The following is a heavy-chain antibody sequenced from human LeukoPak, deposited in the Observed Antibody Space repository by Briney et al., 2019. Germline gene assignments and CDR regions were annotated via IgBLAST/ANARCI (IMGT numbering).Heavy chain of an antibody. V-gene: IGHV1-69*13. CDR1: GYTFTSYG. CDR3: ARVNCGGDCYFDY. D-gene: IGHD2-21*02. Sequence: GASVKVSCKASGYTFTSYGISWVRQAPGQGLEWMGGIIPIFGTANYAQKFQGRVTITADESTSTAYMELSSLRSEDTAVYYCARVNCGGDCYFDYWGQGTLVTVSS. CDR2: IIPIFGTA. J-gene: IGHJ4*02.